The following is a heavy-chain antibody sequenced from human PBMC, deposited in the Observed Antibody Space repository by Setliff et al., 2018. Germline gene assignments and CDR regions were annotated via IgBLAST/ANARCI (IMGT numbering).Heavy chain of an antibody. CDR2: INPNSGDT. J-gene: IGHJ5*02. CDR1: GYTFTGYY. V-gene: IGHV1-2*02. Sequence: ASVKVSCKTSGYTFTGYYIHWVRQAPGQGFEWMGWINPNSGDTNYAQNFQGRVIMTRDTSINTVYMELSSLRSDDTAVYYCARDGISWLMWFDPWGQGTLVTVSS. CDR3: ARDGISWLMWFDP. D-gene: IGHD3-16*01.